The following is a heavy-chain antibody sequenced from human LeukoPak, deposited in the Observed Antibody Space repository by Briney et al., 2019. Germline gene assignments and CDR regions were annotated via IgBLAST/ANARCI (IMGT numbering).Heavy chain of an antibody. CDR1: GFTFSSYG. Sequence: GGSLRLSCAASGFTFSSYGMHWVRQAPGKGLEWVSYISSSGSTIYYADSVKGRFTISRDNAKNSLYLQMNSLRAEDTAVYYCAELGITMIGGVWGKGTTITISS. D-gene: IGHD3-10*02. CDR2: ISSSGSTI. J-gene: IGHJ6*04. V-gene: IGHV3-48*04. CDR3: AELGITMIGGV.